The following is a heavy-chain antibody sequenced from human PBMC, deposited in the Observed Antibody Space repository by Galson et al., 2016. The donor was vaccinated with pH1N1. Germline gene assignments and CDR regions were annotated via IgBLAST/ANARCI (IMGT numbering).Heavy chain of an antibody. D-gene: IGHD4-17*01. CDR1: GFNFSDSY. CDR2: ISSAGGTI. J-gene: IGHJ4*02. CDR3: ARDCSPTVTKPYFDY. Sequence: SLRLSCAASGFNFSDSYMTWIRQAPGKGLEWISYISSAGGTIYYADSVKGRFTISRDNAKNSLYLQMYSLRAEDSALYYCARDCSPTVTKPYFDYWGQGTLVTVSS. V-gene: IGHV3-11*01.